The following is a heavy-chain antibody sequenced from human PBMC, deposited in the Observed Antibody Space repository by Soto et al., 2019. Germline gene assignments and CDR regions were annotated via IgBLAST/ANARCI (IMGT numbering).Heavy chain of an antibody. CDR1: GGSFSGYY. V-gene: IGHV4-34*01. CDR3: ATRDTAMVRGPLSD. D-gene: IGHD5-18*01. Sequence: SETLSLTCAVYGGSFSGYYWSWIRQPPGKGLEWIGEINHSGSTNYNPSLKSRVTISVDTSKNQFSLKLGSVTAADTAVYYCATRDTAMVRGPLSDWGQGTLVTVSS. CDR2: INHSGST. J-gene: IGHJ4*02.